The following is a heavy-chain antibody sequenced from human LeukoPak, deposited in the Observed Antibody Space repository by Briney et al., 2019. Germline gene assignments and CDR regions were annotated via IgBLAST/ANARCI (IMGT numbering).Heavy chain of an antibody. D-gene: IGHD3-3*01. J-gene: IGHJ5*02. V-gene: IGHV3-21*01. CDR2: ISSSSSYI. Sequence: PGGSLRLSCAASGFTFSNYSMNWVRQAPGKGLEWVSSISSSSSYIYYADSVKGRFTISRDNAKNSLYLQMNSLRAEDTAVYYCARGTIFGVVGWFDPWGQGTLVTVSS. CDR1: GFTFSNYS. CDR3: ARGTIFGVVGWFDP.